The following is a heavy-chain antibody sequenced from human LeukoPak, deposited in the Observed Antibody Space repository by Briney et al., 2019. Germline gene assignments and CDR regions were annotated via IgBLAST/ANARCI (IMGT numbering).Heavy chain of an antibody. V-gene: IGHV3-7*01. CDR2: IKQDGSEK. J-gene: IGHJ4*02. D-gene: IGHD3-3*01. CDR3: ARPLYDFWSGEPHDY. CDR1: GFTFSSYW. Sequence: QTGGSLRLSCAASGFTFSSYWMSWVRQAPGKGLEWVANIKQDGSEKYYVDSVRGRFTISRDNAKNPLYLQMNSLRAEDTAVYYCARPLYDFWSGEPHDYWGQGTLVTVSS.